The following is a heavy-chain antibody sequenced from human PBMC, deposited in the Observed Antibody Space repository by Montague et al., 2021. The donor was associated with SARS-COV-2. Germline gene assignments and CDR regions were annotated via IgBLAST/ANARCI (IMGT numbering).Heavy chain of an antibody. CDR2: IYYSGST. D-gene: IGHD6-13*01. J-gene: IGHJ6*02. CDR3: ARVGRQQLVRLSGMDV. CDR1: GGSISSSSYY. V-gene: IGHV4-39*07. Sequence: SETLSLTCTVSGGSISSSSYYWGRIRQPPGKGLEWIGSIYYSGSTYYNPSLKSRVTISVDTSKNQFSLKLSSVTAAATAVYYCARVGRQQLVRLSGMDVWGQGTTVTVSS.